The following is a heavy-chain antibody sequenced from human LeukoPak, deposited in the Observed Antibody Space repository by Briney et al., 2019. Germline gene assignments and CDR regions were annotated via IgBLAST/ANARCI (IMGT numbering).Heavy chain of an antibody. CDR3: ARGFRSSWYFREQKAENWFDP. J-gene: IGHJ5*02. V-gene: IGHV1-8*03. Sequence: ASVKVSCTASGYTFTSYDINWVRQATGQGLEWMGWMNPNSGNTGYAQKFQGRVTITRNTSISTAYMELSSLRSEDTAVYYCARGFRSSWYFREQKAENWFDPWGQGTLVTVSS. CDR1: GYTFTSYD. CDR2: MNPNSGNT. D-gene: IGHD6-13*01.